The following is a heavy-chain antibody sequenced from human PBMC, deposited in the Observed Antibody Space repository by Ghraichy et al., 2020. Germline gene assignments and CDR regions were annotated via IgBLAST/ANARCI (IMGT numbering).Heavy chain of an antibody. CDR3: ARTHYYGSVSRLPYNWFDP. CDR2: INPNSGGT. J-gene: IGHJ5*02. D-gene: IGHD3-10*01. Sequence: ASVKVSCKASGYTFTGYYMHWVRQAPGQGLEWMGRINPNSGGTNYAQKFQGRVTMTRDTSISTAYMELSRLRSDDTAVYYCARTHYYGSVSRLPYNWFDPWGQGTLVSVSS. CDR1: GYTFTGYY. V-gene: IGHV1-2*06.